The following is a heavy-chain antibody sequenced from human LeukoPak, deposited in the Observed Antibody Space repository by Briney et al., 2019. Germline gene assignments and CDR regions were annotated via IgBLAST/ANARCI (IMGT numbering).Heavy chain of an antibody. V-gene: IGHV3-48*02. Sequence: GGSLRLSCAASGFTFSSYSMNWVRQAPGKGLEWVSYISVRSGTVYADSVKGRFTISRDNAKNSLYVQMNSLRDEDTAVYYCARDSQYAFDIWGQGTMVTVSS. J-gene: IGHJ3*02. CDR1: GFTFSSYS. CDR3: ARDSQYAFDI. CDR2: ISVRSGTV.